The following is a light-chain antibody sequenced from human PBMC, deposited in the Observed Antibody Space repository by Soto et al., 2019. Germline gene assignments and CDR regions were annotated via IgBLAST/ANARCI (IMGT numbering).Light chain of an antibody. Sequence: ELVMTQSPVTLSVSPGDRATLSCRAGQSVTSRHLAWYQQKPGQAPRLLIYYAYRRTTGIPDRFSGSGSGTDLTLTISGLEPEDFAVYYCQQYGGSPRTFGQGTKVDIK. CDR3: QQYGGSPRT. J-gene: IGKJ1*01. V-gene: IGKV3-20*01. CDR2: YAY. CDR1: QSVTSRH.